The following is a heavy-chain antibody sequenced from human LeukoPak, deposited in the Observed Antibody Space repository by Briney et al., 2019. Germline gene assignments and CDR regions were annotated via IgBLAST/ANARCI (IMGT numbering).Heavy chain of an antibody. CDR2: IRSKAYGGTT. D-gene: IGHD3-22*01. Sequence: GGSLRLSCTASGFTFGDYAMSWVRQAPGKGLEWVGFIRSKAYGGTTEYAASVKGRFTISRDDSKSTAYLQMNSLKTEDTAVYYCLADSSGLGPFGYWGQGTLVTVSS. V-gene: IGHV3-49*04. J-gene: IGHJ4*02. CDR1: GFTFGDYA. CDR3: LADSSGLGPFGY.